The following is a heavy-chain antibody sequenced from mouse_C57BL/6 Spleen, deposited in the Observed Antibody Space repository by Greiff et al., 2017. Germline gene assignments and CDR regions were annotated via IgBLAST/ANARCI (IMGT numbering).Heavy chain of an antibody. D-gene: IGHD2-2*01. CDR2: IDPNCGGT. Sequence: VQLQQPGAELVQPGASVKLSCTASGYTFTSYWMHWVKQRPGRGLEWIGRIDPNCGGTKYNETFKSKATLTVDKPSSTAYMQISSLKSEDTAVYYCARGDYYGCGFAYWGQGTLVTVSA. CDR3: ARGDYYGCGFAY. J-gene: IGHJ3*01. CDR1: GYTFTSYW. V-gene: IGHV1-72*01.